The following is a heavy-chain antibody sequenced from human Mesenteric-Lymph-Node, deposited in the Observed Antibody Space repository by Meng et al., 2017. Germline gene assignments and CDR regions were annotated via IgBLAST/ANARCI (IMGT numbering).Heavy chain of an antibody. CDR2: ISGSGGST. CDR1: GFTFNSYA. V-gene: IGHV3-23*01. CDR3: AKYRTMVTTSFYFDY. Sequence: GESLKISCAASGFTFNSYAMTWVRQAPGKGLEWVSIISGSGGSTYYADSVKGRFTISRDPSKNTLYLQMDTLRVEDTAIYYCAKYRTMVTTSFYFDYWGRGTLVTVSS. J-gene: IGHJ4*02. D-gene: IGHD4-17*01.